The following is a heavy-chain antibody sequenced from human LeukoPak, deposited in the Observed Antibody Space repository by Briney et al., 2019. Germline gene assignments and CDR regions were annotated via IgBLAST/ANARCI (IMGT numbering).Heavy chain of an antibody. D-gene: IGHD3-22*01. CDR2: ISSSGSAK. CDR3: AREKLSFFDSSGYFDY. V-gene: IGHV3-48*03. J-gene: IGHJ4*02. Sequence: GESLTLSCAASGFSFSSYDMNWVRQAPGKGLEWVSFISSSGSAKHYADSARGSFTISRDNAKNSLYLQMSRLRAEDTAVYYCAREKLSFFDSSGYFDYWGQGTLVTVSS. CDR1: GFSFSSYD.